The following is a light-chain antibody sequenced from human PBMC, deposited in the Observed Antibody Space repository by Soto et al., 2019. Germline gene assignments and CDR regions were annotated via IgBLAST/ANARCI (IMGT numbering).Light chain of an antibody. CDR3: SSYTSSSTPYG. V-gene: IGLV2-14*03. CDR1: SIDVGGYND. J-gene: IGLJ1*01. CDR2: DVS. Sequence: QSLLTESAHLSPSPGQPITTSCHATSIDVGGYNDGSWYQQHPGKARRLMIYDVSNRPSGVSNRFSGSTSGNTASLTISGLQAEDEADYYCSSYTSSSTPYGFGTGTKVTGL.